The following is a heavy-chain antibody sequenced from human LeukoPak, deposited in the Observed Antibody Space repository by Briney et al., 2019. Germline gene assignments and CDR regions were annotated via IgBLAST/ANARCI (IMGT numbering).Heavy chain of an antibody. J-gene: IGHJ4*02. CDR1: GGSFSGYY. Sequence: SETLSLSCAVYGGSFSGYYWSWIRQPPGKGLEWIGEINHSGSTNYNPSLKSRVTISVDTSKNQFSLKLSSVTAADTAVYYCARGIAAAGTIDPGYWGQGTLVTVSS. D-gene: IGHD6-13*01. CDR3: ARGIAAAGTIDPGY. CDR2: INHSGST. V-gene: IGHV4-34*01.